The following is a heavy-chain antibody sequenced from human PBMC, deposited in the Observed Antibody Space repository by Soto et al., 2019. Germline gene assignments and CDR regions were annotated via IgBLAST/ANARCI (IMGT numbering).Heavy chain of an antibody. V-gene: IGHV3-23*01. J-gene: IGHJ4*02. Sequence: GGSLRLSCAASGFTFSNYAMSWVRQAPGKGLEWVSAIIGSGGNTYYADSVKGRFTVSRDNSKKTLYLQMNSLRVEDTAVYYCAKGGRDGYAFDYWGQGTLVTVSS. CDR1: GFTFSNYA. CDR3: AKGGRDGYAFDY. CDR2: IIGSGGNT. D-gene: IGHD5-12*01.